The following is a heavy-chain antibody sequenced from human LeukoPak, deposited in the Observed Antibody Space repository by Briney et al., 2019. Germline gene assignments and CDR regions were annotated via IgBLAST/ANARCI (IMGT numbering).Heavy chain of an antibody. V-gene: IGHV4-59*01. D-gene: IGHD3-16*01. CDR3: ARAVITFGAAVAKGFDS. Sequence: PSETLSLTCTVSGGSFSTYYWSWIRQPPGKGLEWIGYIYYSGSTDYNPSLKSRVTMSLDTSKNQLSLNLNSVTAADTAVYYCARAVITFGAAVAKGFDSWGQGTLVTVSS. CDR1: GGSFSTYY. J-gene: IGHJ4*02. CDR2: IYYSGST.